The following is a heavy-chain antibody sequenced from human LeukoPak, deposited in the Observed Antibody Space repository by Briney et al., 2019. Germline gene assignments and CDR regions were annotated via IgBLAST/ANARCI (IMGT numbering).Heavy chain of an antibody. Sequence: AGGSLRLSCAASGFTFSSYAMSWVRQAPGKGLEWVSAISGSGGSTYYADSVKGRFTISRDNSKNTLYLQMNSLRAEDTAVYYCAKDGSSDGGFDYWGQGTLVTVSS. CDR2: ISGSGGST. CDR1: GFTFSSYA. CDR3: AKDGSSDGGFDY. V-gene: IGHV3-23*01. J-gene: IGHJ4*02. D-gene: IGHD6-19*01.